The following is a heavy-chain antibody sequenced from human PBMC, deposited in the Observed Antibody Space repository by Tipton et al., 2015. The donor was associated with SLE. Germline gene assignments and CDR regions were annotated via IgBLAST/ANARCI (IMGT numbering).Heavy chain of an antibody. CDR1: GFTFSNAW. Sequence: GSLRLSCAASGFTFSNAWMSWVRQAPGKGLEWVSAISGSGGSTYYADSVKGRFTISRDNSKNTLYLQMNSLRAEDTAVYYCARGLILNCRFDPWGQGTLVTVSS. J-gene: IGHJ5*02. CDR2: ISGSGGST. CDR3: ARGLILNCRFDP. D-gene: IGHD1-1*01. V-gene: IGHV3-23*01.